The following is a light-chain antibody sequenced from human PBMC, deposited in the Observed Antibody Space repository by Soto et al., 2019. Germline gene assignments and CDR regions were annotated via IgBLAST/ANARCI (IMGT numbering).Light chain of an antibody. V-gene: IGKV2-28*01. CDR1: QSLRHSNGINF. Sequence: DIVMTQSPLSLPVTPGEPASISCRSSQSLRHSNGINFLDWYLQKPGQSPQLLISLGSNRASGVPDRFSGSGSGTDFTLKISRVEAEDVGVYYCMQLLQPPLTFGGGTKVEIK. CDR2: LGS. J-gene: IGKJ4*01. CDR3: MQLLQPPLT.